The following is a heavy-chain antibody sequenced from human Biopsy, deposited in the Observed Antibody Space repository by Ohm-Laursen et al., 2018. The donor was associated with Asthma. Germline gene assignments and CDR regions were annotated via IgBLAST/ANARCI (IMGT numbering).Heavy chain of an antibody. J-gene: IGHJ4*02. D-gene: IGHD1-26*01. Sequence: PTQTLTLTFTFSGFSLSTSGGGVGWIRQPPGKALEWLGNIYWDDDKRYSPSLQSRLTITRDTPKDQVVLTMTNMGPVDTGTYYRVHTLVGLKAFDFWGQGTLVTVSS. V-gene: IGHV2-5*02. CDR1: GFSLSTSGGG. CDR3: VHTLVGLKAFDF. CDR2: IYWDDDK.